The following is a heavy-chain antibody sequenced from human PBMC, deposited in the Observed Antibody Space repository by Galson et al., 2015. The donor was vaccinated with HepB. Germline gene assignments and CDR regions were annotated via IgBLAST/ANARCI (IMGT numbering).Heavy chain of an antibody. CDR1: GGSFSGYY. CDR2: INHSGST. V-gene: IGHV4-34*01. Sequence: ETLSLTCAVYGGSFSGYYWSWIRQPPGKGLEWIGEINHSGSTNYNPSLKSRVTISVDTSKNQFSLKLTSVTAADTAVYYCARGLWSDYGGTEWGQGTLVTVSS. J-gene: IGHJ4*02. CDR3: ARGLWSDYGGTE. D-gene: IGHD4-23*01.